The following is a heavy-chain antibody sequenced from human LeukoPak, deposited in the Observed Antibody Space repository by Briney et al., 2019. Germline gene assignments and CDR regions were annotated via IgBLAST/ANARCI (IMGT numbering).Heavy chain of an antibody. CDR3: ARTVDYGGAFDI. CDR1: GYSISSGYY. J-gene: IGHJ3*02. D-gene: IGHD4-17*01. V-gene: IGHV4-38-2*01. CDR2: IYHSGST. Sequence: SETLSLTCAVSGYSISSGYYWGWIRQPPGKGLEWIGSIYHSGSTYYNPSLKSRVTIPVDTSKNQFSLRLSSVTAADTAVYYCARTVDYGGAFDIWGQGTMVTVSS.